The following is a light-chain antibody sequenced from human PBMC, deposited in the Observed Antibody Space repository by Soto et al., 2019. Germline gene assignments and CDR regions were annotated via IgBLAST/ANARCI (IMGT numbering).Light chain of an antibody. CDR2: DAS. Sequence: AIQLTQSPSSLSASVGDRVTITCQASQGISSALAWYQQKPGKAPKLLIYDASSLESGVPSRFSGSGSGTDFTLTISSLQPEDFATYYCQQFNSYPLFTFGPGTKVDIK. CDR1: QGISSA. CDR3: QQFNSYPLFT. J-gene: IGKJ3*01. V-gene: IGKV1-13*02.